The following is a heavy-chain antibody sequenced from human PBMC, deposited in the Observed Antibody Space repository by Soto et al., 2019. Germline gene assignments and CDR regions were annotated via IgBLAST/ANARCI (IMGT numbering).Heavy chain of an antibody. V-gene: IGHV4-59*01. CDR1: GGSISSYY. D-gene: IGHD2-21*01. J-gene: IGHJ4*02. CDR3: ASYRGSGTLDY. Sequence: SETLSLTCTVSGGSISSYYWSWLRQPPGKGLEWIGYIYYSGSTNYNPSLKSRVTISVDTSKNQFSLKLSSVTAADTAVYYCASYRGSGTLDYWGQGTLVTVSS. CDR2: IYYSGST.